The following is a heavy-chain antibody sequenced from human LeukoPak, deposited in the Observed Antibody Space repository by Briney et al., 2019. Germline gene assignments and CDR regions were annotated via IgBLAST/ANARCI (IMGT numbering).Heavy chain of an antibody. D-gene: IGHD2-2*01. CDR1: GFMFSTYA. Sequence: GGSLRLSCAASGFMFSTYAMSWVRQVPGKGLEWVSGISGSGVSTYYADSVKGRFTISRDNSKNTLYLQMNSLRAEDTAVYYCAKGPIYCSSTSCPPDYWGQGTLVTVSS. V-gene: IGHV3-23*01. CDR2: ISGSGVST. CDR3: AKGPIYCSSTSCPPDY. J-gene: IGHJ4*02.